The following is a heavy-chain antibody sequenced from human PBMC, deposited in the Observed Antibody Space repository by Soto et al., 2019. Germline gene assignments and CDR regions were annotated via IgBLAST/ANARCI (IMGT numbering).Heavy chain of an antibody. Sequence: EVQLVESGGGFIYPGGSLRLSCAASGLTISNAWMNWVRQAPGKGLEWVGRIKTNTGGGTTDYAAAVKGRFTVSRDDSKTTLYLQMNSLKTEDTAVYYCTTGSVEGVWGQGTTVTVSS. D-gene: IGHD2-15*01. V-gene: IGHV3-15*07. CDR3: TTGSVEGV. CDR2: IKTNTGGGTT. CDR1: GLTISNAW. J-gene: IGHJ6*02.